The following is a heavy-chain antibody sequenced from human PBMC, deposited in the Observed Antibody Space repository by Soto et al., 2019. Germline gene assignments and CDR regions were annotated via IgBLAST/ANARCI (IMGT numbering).Heavy chain of an antibody. D-gene: IGHD2-15*01. CDR1: GGTFGIYA. J-gene: IGHJ4*02. V-gene: IGHV1-69*05. Sequence: GASVEVCCKASGGTFGIYAISWVRQAPGQGLEWMGGIIPIFGTANYAQKFQGRVTITTDESTSTAYMELSSLRAEDTAVYYCAKRGGSSIIPFRYWGQGTLVTVSS. CDR3: AKRGGSSIIPFRY. CDR2: IIPIFGTA.